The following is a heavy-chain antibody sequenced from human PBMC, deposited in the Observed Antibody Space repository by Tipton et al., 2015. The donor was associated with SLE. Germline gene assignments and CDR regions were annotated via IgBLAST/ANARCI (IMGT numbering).Heavy chain of an antibody. J-gene: IGHJ6*02. CDR2: ISGGADSK. V-gene: IGHV3-23*01. CDR1: GFTFSSYV. Sequence: SLRLSCAASGFTFSSYVMSWVRQAPGKGLEWVSTISGGADSKYHADSVKGRFTISRDNSKNTLYLQMNSLRAEDTAVYYCAKWHDGMDVWGQGTTVTVSS. CDR3: AKWHDGMDV.